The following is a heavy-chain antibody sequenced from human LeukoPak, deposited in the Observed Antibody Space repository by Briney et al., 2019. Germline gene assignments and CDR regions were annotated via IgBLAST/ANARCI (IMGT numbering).Heavy chain of an antibody. CDR3: ARGEEAVAPDY. Sequence: ASVKVSCKASGYTFTSYDINWVRQATGQGLEWMGWMDPNSGNTGYAQKFQGRVTMTRNTSISTAHMELSSLRSEDTAVYYCARGEEAVAPDYWGQGTLVTVSS. CDR2: MDPNSGNT. D-gene: IGHD6-19*01. J-gene: IGHJ4*02. CDR1: GYTFTSYD. V-gene: IGHV1-8*01.